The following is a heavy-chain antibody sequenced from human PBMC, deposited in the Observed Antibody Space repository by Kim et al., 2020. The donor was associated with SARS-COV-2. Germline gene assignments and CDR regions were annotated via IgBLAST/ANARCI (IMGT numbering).Heavy chain of an antibody. J-gene: IGHJ1*01. D-gene: IGHD3-22*01. CDR3: ARVGYYDSSGPIGPFRH. CDR2: INPSGGST. Sequence: ASVKVSCKASGYTFTSYYMHWVRQAPGQGLEWMGIINPSGGSTSYAQKFQGRVTMTRDTSTSTVYMELSSLRSEDTAVYYCARVGYYDSSGPIGPFRHWGQGTLVTVSS. CDR1: GYTFTSYY. V-gene: IGHV1-46*01.